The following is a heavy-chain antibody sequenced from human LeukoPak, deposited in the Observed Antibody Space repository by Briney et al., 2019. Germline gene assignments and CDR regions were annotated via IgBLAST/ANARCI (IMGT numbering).Heavy chain of an antibody. CDR1: GGSFSGYY. Sequence: SETLSLTCAVHGGSFSGYYWSWIRQPPGKGLEWIGEINHSGSTNYNPSLKSRVTISVDTSKNQFSLKLSSVTAADTAVYYCARGAYYDSSGYYYRDYYYYMDVWGKGTTVTVSS. CDR2: INHSGST. CDR3: ARGAYYDSSGYYYRDYYYYMDV. D-gene: IGHD3-22*01. J-gene: IGHJ6*03. V-gene: IGHV4-34*01.